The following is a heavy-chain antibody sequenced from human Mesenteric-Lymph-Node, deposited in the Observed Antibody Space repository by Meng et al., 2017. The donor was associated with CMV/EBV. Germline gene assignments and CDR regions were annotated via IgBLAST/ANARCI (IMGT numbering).Heavy chain of an antibody. V-gene: IGHV3-21*01. D-gene: IGHD5-12*01. CDR3: AREGRGYDFVLRTWGYFQH. J-gene: IGHJ1*01. CDR1: GFTFSSYS. Sequence: GESLKISCAASGFTFSSYSMNWVRQAPGKGLEWVSSISSSSSYIYYADSVKGRFTISRDNAKNSLYLQMNSLRAEDTAVYYCAREGRGYDFVLRTWGYFQHWGQGTLVTVSS. CDR2: ISSSSSYI.